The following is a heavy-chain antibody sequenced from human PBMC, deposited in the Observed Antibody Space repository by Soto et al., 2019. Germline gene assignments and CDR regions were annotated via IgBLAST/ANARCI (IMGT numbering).Heavy chain of an antibody. CDR1: GGTFSSYA. CDR3: ARVEIPDILTGSRLTYFDY. Sequence: GASVKVSCKASGGTFSSYAISWVRQAPGQGLEWMGGIIPIFGTANYAQKFQGRVTITADESTSTAYMELSSLRSEDTAVYYCARVEIPDILTGSRLTYFDYWGQGTLVTVSS. V-gene: IGHV1-69*13. CDR2: IIPIFGTA. D-gene: IGHD3-9*01. J-gene: IGHJ4*02.